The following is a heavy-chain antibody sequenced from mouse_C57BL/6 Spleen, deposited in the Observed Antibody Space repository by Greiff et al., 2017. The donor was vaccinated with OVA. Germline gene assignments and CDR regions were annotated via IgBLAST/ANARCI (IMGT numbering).Heavy chain of an antibody. CDR2: IDPSDSET. CDR1: GYTFTSYW. D-gene: IGHD2-4*01. J-gene: IGHJ3*01. Sequence: QVQLQQSGAELVRPGSSVKLSCKASGYTFTSYWMHWVKQRPIQGLEWIGNIDPSDSETHYNQKFKDKATLTVDKSSSTAYMQLSSLTSEDSAVYYCARRYDYEGAWFAYWGQGTLVTVSA. V-gene: IGHV1-52*01. CDR3: ARRYDYEGAWFAY.